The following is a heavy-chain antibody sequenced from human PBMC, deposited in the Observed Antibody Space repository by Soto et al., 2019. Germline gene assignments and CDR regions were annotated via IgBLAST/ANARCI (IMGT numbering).Heavy chain of an antibody. CDR1: GGSISSSNW. V-gene: IGHV4-4*02. CDR2: IYYSGST. Sequence: SETLSLTCAVSGGSISSSNWWSWVRQPPGKGLEWIGYIYYSGSTNYNPSLKSRVTISVDTSKNQFSLKLSSVTAADTAVYYCARETYGDYVGYFDPWGRGTLVTVSS. D-gene: IGHD4-17*01. J-gene: IGHJ5*02. CDR3: ARETYGDYVGYFDP.